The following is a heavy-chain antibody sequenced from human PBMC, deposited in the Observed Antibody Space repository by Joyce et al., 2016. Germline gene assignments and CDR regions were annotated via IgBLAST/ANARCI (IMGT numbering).Heavy chain of an antibody. D-gene: IGHD2-2*01. V-gene: IGHV1-69*12. CDR2: IIPVFVTP. J-gene: IGHJ3*01. CDR1: GGSFGAQP. Sequence: QVHLVQSGAEVKMPGSSVKVSCTASGGSFGAQPFNWVRQTPGQGLEWRGWIIPVFVTPHYAQKFQGTVSITADAGTSTVFMEVRSLTSDDTAMYYCASGVAGYCSSSTCPRPLDVWGQGTMVIVS. CDR3: ASGVAGYCSSSTCPRPLDV.